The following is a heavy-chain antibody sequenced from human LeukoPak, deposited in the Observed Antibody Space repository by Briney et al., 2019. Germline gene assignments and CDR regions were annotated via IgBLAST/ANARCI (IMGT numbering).Heavy chain of an antibody. Sequence: GGSLRLSCAASGFTFSSYSMNWVRQAPGKGLEWVSSISSSSSYIYYADSVKGRFTISRDNAKNSLYLQMNSLRAEDTAVYYCARELDSSSWYSYDASAEYFQHWGQGTLVTVSS. V-gene: IGHV3-21*01. CDR1: GFTFSSYS. D-gene: IGHD6-13*01. CDR3: ARELDSSSWYSYDASAEYFQH. J-gene: IGHJ1*01. CDR2: ISSSSSYI.